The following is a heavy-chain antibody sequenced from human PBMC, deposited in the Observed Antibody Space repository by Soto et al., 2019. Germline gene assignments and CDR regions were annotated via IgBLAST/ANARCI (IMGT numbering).Heavy chain of an antibody. CDR3: AKDSTVTTSLYFYYYGFDV. J-gene: IGHJ6*02. CDR2: IIPLFGTP. CDR1: GGTFSNGA. D-gene: IGHD4-17*01. V-gene: IGHV1-69*01. Sequence: QVQLVQSGAEVKRPGSSVKVSCKISGGTFSNGAFSWVRQAPGQGLEWMGGIIPLFGTPSYAQKFQGRVTVTADESSSTVYMELSSLTSEDTAIYYCAKDSTVTTSLYFYYYGFDVWGQGTTVTVSS.